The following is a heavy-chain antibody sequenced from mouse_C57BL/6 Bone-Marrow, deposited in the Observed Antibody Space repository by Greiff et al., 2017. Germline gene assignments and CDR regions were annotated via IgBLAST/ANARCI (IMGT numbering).Heavy chain of an antibody. D-gene: IGHD2-2*01. Sequence: EVKVVESGGGLVKPGGSLKLSCAASGFTFSSYAMSWVRQTPEKRLEWVATISDGGSYTYYPDNVKGRFTISRDNAKNNLYLQMSQLKSEDTAMYYCARDNYGYDEGYWYFDVWGTGTTVTVSS. J-gene: IGHJ1*03. CDR2: ISDGGSYT. CDR1: GFTFSSYA. CDR3: ARDNYGYDEGYWYFDV. V-gene: IGHV5-4*01.